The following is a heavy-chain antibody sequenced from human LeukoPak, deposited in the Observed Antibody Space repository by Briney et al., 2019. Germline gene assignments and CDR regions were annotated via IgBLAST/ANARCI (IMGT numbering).Heavy chain of an antibody. CDR1: GGTFSSYA. J-gene: IGHJ6*02. V-gene: IGHV1-69*13. CDR3: ARGPPITGTNPLYYYYGMDV. Sequence: SVKVSCKASGGTFSSYAISWVRQAPGQGLEWMGGIIPIFGTANCAQKFQGRVTITADESTSTAYMELSSLRSEDTAVYYCARGPPITGTNPLYYYYGMDVWGQGTTVTVSS. D-gene: IGHD1-20*01. CDR2: IIPIFGTA.